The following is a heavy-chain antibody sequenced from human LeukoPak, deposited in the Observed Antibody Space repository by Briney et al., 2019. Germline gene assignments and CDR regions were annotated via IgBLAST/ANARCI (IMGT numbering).Heavy chain of an antibody. CDR1: GFTFSIYA. CDR2: ISGSGGST. Sequence: GGSLRLSCAASGFTFSIYAMSWVRQAPGKGLEWVSAISGSGGSTYYADSVKGRFTISRDNSKNTLYLQMNSLRAEDTAVYYCAKHYDFWSGYFDYWGQGTLVTVSA. J-gene: IGHJ4*02. CDR3: AKHYDFWSGYFDY. D-gene: IGHD3-3*01. V-gene: IGHV3-23*01.